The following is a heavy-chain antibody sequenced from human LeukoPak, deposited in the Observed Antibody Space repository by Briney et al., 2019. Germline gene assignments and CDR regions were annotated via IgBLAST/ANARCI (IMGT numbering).Heavy chain of an antibody. CDR1: GYTLTELS. CDR3: ARDATIFGVEEEFYYYYGMDV. Sequence: GASVKVSCKVSGYTLTELSMHWVRQAPGQGLEWMGGIIPIFGTANYAQKFQGRVTITADESTSTAYMELSSLRSEDTAVYYCARDATIFGVEEEFYYYYGMDVWGQGTTVTVSS. CDR2: IIPIFGTA. J-gene: IGHJ6*02. V-gene: IGHV1-69*13. D-gene: IGHD3-3*01.